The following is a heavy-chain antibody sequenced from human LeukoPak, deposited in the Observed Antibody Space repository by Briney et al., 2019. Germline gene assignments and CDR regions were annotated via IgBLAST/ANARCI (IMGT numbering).Heavy chain of an antibody. CDR1: GFIFSAYG. Sequence: PGGSLRLSCTASGFIFSAYGMHWVRQAPGKGLEWVTAISHDGSNIYYADIVKGRFTISRDNAKNSLYLQMNSLRAEDTAVYYCARSGLQDAFDIWGQGTMVTVSS. CDR3: ARSGLQDAFDI. V-gene: IGHV3-30*03. J-gene: IGHJ3*02. CDR2: ISHDGSNI.